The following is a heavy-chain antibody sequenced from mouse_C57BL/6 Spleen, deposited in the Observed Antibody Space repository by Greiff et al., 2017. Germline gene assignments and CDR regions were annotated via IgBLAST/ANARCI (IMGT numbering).Heavy chain of an antibody. V-gene: IGHV1-7*01. CDR1: GYTFTSYW. J-gene: IGHJ3*01. CDR3: ARQDTTVVKGFAY. D-gene: IGHD1-1*01. Sequence: QVQLQQSGAELAKPGASVKLSCKASGYTFTSYWLHWVKQRPGQGLEWIGYINPSSGYTKYNQKFKDKATLTADKSSSTAYMQLSSLTYEDSAVYYCARQDTTVVKGFAYWGQGTLVTVSA. CDR2: INPSSGYT.